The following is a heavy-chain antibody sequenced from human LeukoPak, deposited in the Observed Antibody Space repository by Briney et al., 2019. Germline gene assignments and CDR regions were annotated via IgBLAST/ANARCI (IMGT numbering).Heavy chain of an antibody. CDR3: ARGPHSITIFGVVIPHGMDV. CDR2: INPNSGGT. Sequence: ASVKVACKASGYTFTGYYMHWVRQAPGQGLEWMGRINPNSGGTNYAQKFQGRVTMTRDTSISTAYMELRSLRSDDTAVYYCARGPHSITIFGVVIPHGMDVWGQGTTVTVSS. D-gene: IGHD3-3*01. J-gene: IGHJ6*02. V-gene: IGHV1-2*06. CDR1: GYTFTGYY.